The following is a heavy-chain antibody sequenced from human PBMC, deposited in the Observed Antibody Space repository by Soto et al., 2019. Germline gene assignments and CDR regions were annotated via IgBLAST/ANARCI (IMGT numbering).Heavy chain of an antibody. V-gene: IGHV1-18*01. D-gene: IGHD3-3*01. CDR3: ARISQSDFWSGYYYFFDY. CDR1: CYTFTDYG. CDR2: ITAFNGNT. J-gene: IGHJ4*02. Sequence: ASVKVSCKDSCYTFTDYGISLLRHSPGQCLQWMGWITAFNGNTKYAQQFQGRVTMTTDTSTSTAYMELRSLESDDTAVYYCARISQSDFWSGYYYFFDYWGQGTLVTVSS.